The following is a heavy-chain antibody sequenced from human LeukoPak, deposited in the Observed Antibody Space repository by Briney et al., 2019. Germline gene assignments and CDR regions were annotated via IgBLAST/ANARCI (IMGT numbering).Heavy chain of an antibody. D-gene: IGHD6-19*01. V-gene: IGHV1-18*01. CDR1: GYTFTKNG. J-gene: IGHJ5*02. CDR3: AKGGILYSSGNPPWFDP. Sequence: ASVKVSCKATGYTFTKNGISWVRQAPGQGLEWMGWISAYNGNTDYAQKFQGRVTMTTETSTSTAYMELRSLRSDDTAVYYCAKGGILYSSGNPPWFDPWGQGTLVTVSS. CDR2: ISAYNGNT.